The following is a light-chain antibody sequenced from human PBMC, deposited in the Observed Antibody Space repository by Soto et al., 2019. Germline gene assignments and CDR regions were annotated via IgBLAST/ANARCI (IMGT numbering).Light chain of an antibody. CDR2: KAS. CDR1: QTISSW. V-gene: IGKV1-5*03. J-gene: IGKJ4*01. Sequence: DIQMTQSPSTLSGSVGDRVTITCRASQTISSWLAWYQQKPGKAPKLLIYKASTLKSGVPSRFSGSGSGTEFTLTISSLQPDDFATYYCQHYNSAPPLTFGGG. CDR3: QHYNSAPPLT.